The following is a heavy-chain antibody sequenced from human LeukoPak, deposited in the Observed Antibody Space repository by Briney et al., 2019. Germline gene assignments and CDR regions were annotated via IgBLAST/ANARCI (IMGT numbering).Heavy chain of an antibody. V-gene: IGHV3-49*03. CDR1: GFTFGDYA. J-gene: IGHJ5*02. CDR3: TRDEYGSGSPFDP. D-gene: IGHD3-10*01. CDR2: IRNKAFGGST. Sequence: GGSLRLSCTASGFTFGDYAVSWLRQAPGQGLEWVGFIRNKAFGGSTEYAASVEGRFTISRDDSEGIAYLQMNSLKSEDTAVYYCTRDEYGSGSPFDPWGQGTLVTVSS.